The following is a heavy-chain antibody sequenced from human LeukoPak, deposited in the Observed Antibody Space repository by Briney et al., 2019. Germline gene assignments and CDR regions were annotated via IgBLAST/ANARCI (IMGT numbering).Heavy chain of an antibody. CDR1: GYTFTSYY. Sequence: ASVKVSCKASGYTFTSYYMHWVRQAPGQGLEWMGIINPSGGSTSYAQKFQGRVTMTRDMSTSTDYMELSSLGSEDTAVYYCARDNSVEDTAWWFDPWGQGTLVTVSS. D-gene: IGHD4-23*01. CDR2: INPSGGST. J-gene: IGHJ5*02. V-gene: IGHV1-46*01. CDR3: ARDNSVEDTAWWFDP.